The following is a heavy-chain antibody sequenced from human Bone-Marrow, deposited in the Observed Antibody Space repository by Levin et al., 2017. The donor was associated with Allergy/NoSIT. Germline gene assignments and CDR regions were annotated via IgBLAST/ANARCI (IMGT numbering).Heavy chain of an antibody. CDR3: ARLGYCSSTSCSDG. D-gene: IGHD2-2*01. CDR1: GGSFSGYY. V-gene: IGHV4-34*01. CDR2: INHSGST. J-gene: IGHJ4*02. Sequence: SQTLSLTCAVYGGSFSGYYWSWIRQPSGKGLEWIGEINHSGSTNYNPSLKSRVTISVDTSKNQFSLKLSSVTAADTAVYYCARLGYCSSTSCSDGWGQGTLVTVSS.